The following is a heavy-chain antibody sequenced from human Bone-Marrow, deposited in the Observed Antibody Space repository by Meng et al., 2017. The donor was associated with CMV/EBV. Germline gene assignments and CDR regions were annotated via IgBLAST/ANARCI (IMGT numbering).Heavy chain of an antibody. CDR3: ARDATVTTYGMDV. CDR1: GFTFSSYG. V-gene: IGHV3-30*02. Sequence: GESLKISCAASGFTFSSYGMHWVRQAPGKGLEWVAFIRYDGSNKYYADSVKGRFTISRDNSKNMLYLQMNSLRAEDTAVYYCARDATVTTYGMDVWGQGTTVTVSS. D-gene: IGHD4-11*01. J-gene: IGHJ6*02. CDR2: IRYDGSNK.